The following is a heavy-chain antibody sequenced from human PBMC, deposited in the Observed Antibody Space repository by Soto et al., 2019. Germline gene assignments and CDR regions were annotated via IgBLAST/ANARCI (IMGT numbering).Heavy chain of an antibody. CDR2: VYWDDDK. Sequence: QITLKESGPTLVKPTQTLTLTCTFSGFSLTTSGVAVGWIRQPPGKALEWLSVVYWDDDKRSSPSLRNRLTITKVTSKTQVVLTVSSLDLVDTATYYCTHRDRPSEGVFDHWGQGILVTVSS. CDR3: THRDRPSEGVFDH. J-gene: IGHJ4*02. CDR1: GFSLTTSGVA. V-gene: IGHV2-5*02.